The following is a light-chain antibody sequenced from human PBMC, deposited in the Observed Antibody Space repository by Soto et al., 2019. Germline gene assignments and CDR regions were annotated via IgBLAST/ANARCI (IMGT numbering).Light chain of an antibody. CDR2: GNS. J-gene: IGLJ2*01. Sequence: QSVLTQPPSVSGAPGQRVTISCTESSSNIGAGYDVHWYQQLPGTAPKLLIYGNSNRPSGVPDRFSGSKSGTSASLAITGLLAEDEADYYCQSYDSSLSRVFGGGTKLTVL. CDR3: QSYDSSLSRV. V-gene: IGLV1-40*01. CDR1: SSNIGAGYD.